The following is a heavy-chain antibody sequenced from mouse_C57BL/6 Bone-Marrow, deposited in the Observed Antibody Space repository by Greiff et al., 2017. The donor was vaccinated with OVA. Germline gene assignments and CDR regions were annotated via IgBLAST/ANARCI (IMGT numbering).Heavy chain of an antibody. J-gene: IGHJ4*01. CDR2: IYPRDGST. D-gene: IGHD2-1*01. Sequence: VKLVESGPELVKPGASVKLSCKASGYTFTSYDINWVKQRPGQGLEWIGWIYPRDGSTKYNEKFKDKATLTVETSSSTAYMERHSLTSEDSAVYFCARCRNYDFFYAMDYWGQGTSVTVSS. CDR1: GYTFTSYD. CDR3: ARCRNYDFFYAMDY. V-gene: IGHV1-85*01.